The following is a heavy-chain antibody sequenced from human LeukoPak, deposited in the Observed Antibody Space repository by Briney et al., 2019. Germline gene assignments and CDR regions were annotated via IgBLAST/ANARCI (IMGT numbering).Heavy chain of an antibody. CDR2: IYSGGST. Sequence: GGSLRLSCAASAFSVGSNYMTWVRQAPGKGLEWVSLIYSGGSTYYADSVKGRFTISRDNSKNTLYLQMNSLRAEDTAVYYCAKDGFRSHIVATGRGLLSYWGQGTLVTVSS. CDR3: AKDGFRSHIVATGRGLLSY. V-gene: IGHV3-66*02. D-gene: IGHD5-12*01. J-gene: IGHJ4*02. CDR1: AFSVGSNY.